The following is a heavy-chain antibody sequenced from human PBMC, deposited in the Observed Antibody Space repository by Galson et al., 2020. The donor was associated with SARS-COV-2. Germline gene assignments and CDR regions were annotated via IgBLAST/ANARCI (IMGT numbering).Heavy chain of an antibody. J-gene: IGHJ4*02. D-gene: IGHD2-21*01. CDR2: IFYGGSI. CDR1: GDSITGFY. Sequence: ETSETLSLTCTASGDSITGFYWNWIRQPPGKGLEWIGYIFYGGSIKYNPSLKSRVTISIDTPKEHLSLRLTSVTAADTAMYYCARGPLEGVVDYWGQGTLVAVSS. CDR3: ARGPLEGVVDY. V-gene: IGHV4-59*01.